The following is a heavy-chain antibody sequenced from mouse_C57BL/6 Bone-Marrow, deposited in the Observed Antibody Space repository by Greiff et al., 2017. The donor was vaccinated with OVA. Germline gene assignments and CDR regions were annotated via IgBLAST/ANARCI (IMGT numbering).Heavy chain of an antibody. J-gene: IGHJ2*01. CDR1: GFNIKDDY. D-gene: IGHD2-3*01. CDR3: TTLYDDYYESDFGY. V-gene: IGHV14-4*01. CDR2: IDPENGDT. Sequence: VQLQQSGAELVRPGASVKLSCTASGFNIKDDYMHWVKQRPEQGLEWIGWIDPENGDTEYASKFQGKATITADTSSNTAYLQLSSLTSEDTAVDYCTTLYDDYYESDFGYWGQGTTLTVSS.